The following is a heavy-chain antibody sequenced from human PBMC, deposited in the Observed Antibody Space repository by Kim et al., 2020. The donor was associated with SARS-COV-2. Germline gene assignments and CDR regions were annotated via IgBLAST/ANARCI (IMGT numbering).Heavy chain of an antibody. CDR3: ARTIVGATDY. D-gene: IGHD1-26*01. V-gene: IGHV4-39*01. Sequence: STYYNPTLKSRVTISVDTSKNQFSLKLSSVTAADTAVYYCARTIVGATDYWGQGTLVTVSS. J-gene: IGHJ4*02. CDR2: ST.